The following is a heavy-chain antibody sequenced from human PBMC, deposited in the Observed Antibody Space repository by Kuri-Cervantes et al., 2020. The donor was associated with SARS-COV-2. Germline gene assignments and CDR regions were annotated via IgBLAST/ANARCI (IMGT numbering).Heavy chain of an antibody. CDR2: IYSGGNT. D-gene: IGHD3-3*01. CDR1: GFTVSSNY. CDR3: TTGYDFWSGYYRFDYYYYYMDV. Sequence: GESLKISCAASGFTVSSNYMSWIRQAPGKGLEWVSVIYSGGNTDYADSVKGRFTISRDNAKNSLYLQMNSLKTEDTAVYYCTTGYDFWSGYYRFDYYYYYMDVWGKGTTVTVSS. J-gene: IGHJ6*03. V-gene: IGHV3-53*01.